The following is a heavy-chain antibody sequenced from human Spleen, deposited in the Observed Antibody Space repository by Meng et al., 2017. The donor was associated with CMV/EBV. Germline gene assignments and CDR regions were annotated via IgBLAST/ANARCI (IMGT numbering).Heavy chain of an antibody. Sequence: GSISSGDYYWSWIRQPPGKGLEWIGYIYYSGTTNYNPSLKSRVTMSVDTSKNQFSLNLTSVTAADTAVYYCTRAPRSSSSWDWFDPWGQGTLVTVSS. D-gene: IGHD6-13*01. CDR1: GSISSGDYY. CDR3: TRAPRSSSSWDWFDP. CDR2: IYYSGTT. J-gene: IGHJ5*02. V-gene: IGHV4-61*08.